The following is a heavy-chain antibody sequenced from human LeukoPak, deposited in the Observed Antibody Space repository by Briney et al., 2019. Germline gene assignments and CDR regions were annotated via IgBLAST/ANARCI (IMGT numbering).Heavy chain of an antibody. V-gene: IGHV3-53*01. CDR3: ARVTAYAFDI. CDR1: GFTFSSYA. J-gene: IGHJ3*02. D-gene: IGHD3-16*01. CDR2: IYSGGST. Sequence: PGGSLRLSCAASGFTFSSYAMSWVRQAPGKGLEWVSVIYSGGSTYYADSVKGRFTISRDNSKNTLYLQMNSLRAEDTAVYYCARVTAYAFDIWGQGTMVTVSS.